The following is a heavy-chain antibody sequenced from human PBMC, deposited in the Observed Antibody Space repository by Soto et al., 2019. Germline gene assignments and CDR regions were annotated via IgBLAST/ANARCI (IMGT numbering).Heavy chain of an antibody. CDR3: AREEHCSSTSCYMRNWFDP. Sequence: QVQLVQSGAEVKKPGASVKVSSKASGYTFTGYYMHWVRQAPGQGLEWMGWINPNSGGTNYAQKFQGWVTRTRDTSISTAYMELSRLRSDDTAVYYCAREEHCSSTSCYMRNWFDPWGQGTLVTVSS. V-gene: IGHV1-2*04. D-gene: IGHD2-2*02. CDR2: INPNSGGT. J-gene: IGHJ5*02. CDR1: GYTFTGYY.